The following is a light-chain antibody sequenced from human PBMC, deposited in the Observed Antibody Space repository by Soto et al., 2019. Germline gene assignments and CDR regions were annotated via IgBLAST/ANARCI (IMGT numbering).Light chain of an antibody. CDR2: GAS. V-gene: IGKV3-20*01. J-gene: IGKJ4*01. CDR1: QSVSSSN. Sequence: EIVLTQSPGTLSLSPGERVTLSCRASQSVSSSNLAWYQQKPGQAPRLLIYGASSRATGIPDRFSGSGSGTDFTLNISRLEPEDFAMYYCQQYGRSLTFGGGTKVDIK. CDR3: QQYGRSLT.